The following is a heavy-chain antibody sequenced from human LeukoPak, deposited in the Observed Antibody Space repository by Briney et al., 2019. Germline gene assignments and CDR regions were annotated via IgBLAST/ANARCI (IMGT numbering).Heavy chain of an antibody. J-gene: IGHJ4*02. D-gene: IGHD2-8*01. CDR1: GFSFSHHN. Sequence: GGSLRLSCAASGFSFSHHNMDWVRQAPGKGLEWVGRSRSKAHSYTTEYAASVKGRFTISRDDSKNSVYLQMNSLRAEDTAVYYCANGGDYGDYWGQGTLVTVSS. CDR2: SRSKAHSYTT. CDR3: ANGGDYGDY. V-gene: IGHV3-72*01.